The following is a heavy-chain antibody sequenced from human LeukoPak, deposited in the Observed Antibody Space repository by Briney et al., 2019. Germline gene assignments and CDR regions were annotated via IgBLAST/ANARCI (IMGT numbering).Heavy chain of an antibody. Sequence: TSETLSLTCTVSGYSISSGYYWGWIRPPPGKGLEWIGNIYHSGSTYYNPSLKSRVTISVDTSKNQFSLKLSSVTAADTAVYYCARDTYPYNWNYRTGAFDIWGQGTMVTVSS. CDR3: ARDTYPYNWNYRTGAFDI. CDR2: IYHSGST. CDR1: GYSISSGYY. D-gene: IGHD1-7*01. J-gene: IGHJ3*02. V-gene: IGHV4-38-2*02.